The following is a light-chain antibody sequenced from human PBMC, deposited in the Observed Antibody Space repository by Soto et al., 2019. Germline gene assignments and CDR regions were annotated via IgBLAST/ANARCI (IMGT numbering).Light chain of an antibody. CDR3: QQYYSTPYT. J-gene: IGKJ2*01. CDR1: QSVLYSSNNKNY. CDR2: WAS. Sequence: DIVMTQSPDSMAVSLGERATINCKSSQSVLYSSNNKNYLAWYQQKPGQTPKLLIYWASTRESGVTDRFSGSGSGIDVTLTISRLQAEDVAVYYCQQYYSTPYTFGQGTKLEIK. V-gene: IGKV4-1*01.